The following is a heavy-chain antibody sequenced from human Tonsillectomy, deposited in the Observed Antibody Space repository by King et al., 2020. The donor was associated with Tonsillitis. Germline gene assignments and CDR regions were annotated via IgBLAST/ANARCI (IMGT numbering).Heavy chain of an antibody. CDR1: GFTFSSYT. D-gene: IGHD3-22*01. CDR3: ARGYYYDSSGYGY. V-gene: IGHV3-21*01. Sequence: VQLVESGGGLVKPGGSLRLSCAASGFTFSSYTMNWVRQAPGKGLEWVSSISSSSSYIYYADSVKGRFTISRDNAKNSLYLQMHSLRAEDTAVYYCARGYYYDSSGYGYWGQGTLVTVSS. J-gene: IGHJ4*02. CDR2: ISSSSSYI.